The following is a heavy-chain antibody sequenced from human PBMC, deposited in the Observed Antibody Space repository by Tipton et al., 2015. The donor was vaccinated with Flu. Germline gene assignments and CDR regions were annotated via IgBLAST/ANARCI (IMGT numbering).Heavy chain of an antibody. J-gene: IGHJ4*02. CDR1: GGSFSGYY. CDR2: IYNSEYT. D-gene: IGHD2-2*01. CDR3: ARDPSLGMPDYFDS. V-gene: IGHV4-34*01. Sequence: GLVKPSETLSLTCGVYGGSFSGYYWHWIRQAPGKGLEWIGEIYNSEYTKYNPSLKSRVTISVDTSKKQFSLQLRSVTAADTAVYYCARDPSLGMPDYFDSWGRGTLVTASS.